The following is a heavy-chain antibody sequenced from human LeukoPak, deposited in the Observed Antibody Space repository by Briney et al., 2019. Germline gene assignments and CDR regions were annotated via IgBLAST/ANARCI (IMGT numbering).Heavy chain of an antibody. D-gene: IGHD3-16*02. J-gene: IGHJ4*02. CDR3: ARARYDYVWGSHRLKYYFDY. CDR2: ISSSGSTI. V-gene: IGHV3-11*01. CDR1: GFTFSDYY. Sequence: GGSLRLSCAASGFTFSDYYMSWIRQAPGKGLEWVSYISSSGSTIYYADSVKGRFTISRDNAKNSLYLQMNSLRAEDTAVYYCARARYDYVWGSHRLKYYFDYWGQGTLVTVSS.